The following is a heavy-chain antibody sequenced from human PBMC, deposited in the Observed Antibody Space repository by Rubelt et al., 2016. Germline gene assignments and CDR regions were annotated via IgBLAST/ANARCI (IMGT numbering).Heavy chain of an antibody. V-gene: IGHV1-3*01. CDR1: GYTFTSYA. J-gene: IGHJ4*02. Sequence: QVQLVQSGAEVKKPGASVKVTCKASGYTFTSYAMHWVRQAPGQRLEWMGWINAGNGNTTYAQKFQGRGGITRDTAASTAYMELSSLRSEDTAVYYCARGYCSGGSCYYFDYWGQGTLVTVSS. CDR2: INAGNGNT. CDR3: ARGYCSGGSCYYFDY. D-gene: IGHD2-15*01.